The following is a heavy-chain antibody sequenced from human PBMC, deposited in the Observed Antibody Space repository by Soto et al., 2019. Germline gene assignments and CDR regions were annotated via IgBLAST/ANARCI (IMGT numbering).Heavy chain of an antibody. CDR2: IKEDGSEK. CDR1: GFIFSGFW. J-gene: IGHJ5*02. D-gene: IGHD6-19*01. CDR3: ARGSGFLIDR. V-gene: IGHV3-7*01. Sequence: GGSLRLSCAACGFIFSGFWMNWVRQAPGKGLEWVAIIKEDGSEKYYVDSVKGRFTISRDNADNSLYLQMDSLRVEDTAVYYCARGSGFLIDRWGQGTPVTVSS.